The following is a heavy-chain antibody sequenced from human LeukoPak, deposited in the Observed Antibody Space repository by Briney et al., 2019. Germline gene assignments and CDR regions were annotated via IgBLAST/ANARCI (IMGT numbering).Heavy chain of an antibody. CDR2: IYYSGST. J-gene: IGHJ4*02. Sequence: SETLSLTCTVPGGSISSDYWSWIRQPPGKGLEWIGYIYYSGSTNYNPSLKSRVTISVDTSKNQFSLKLSSVTAADTAVYYCARQRYASGNSYFLDYWGQGTRVTVSS. CDR1: GGSISSDY. CDR3: ARQRYASGNSYFLDY. D-gene: IGHD3-10*01. V-gene: IGHV4-59*08.